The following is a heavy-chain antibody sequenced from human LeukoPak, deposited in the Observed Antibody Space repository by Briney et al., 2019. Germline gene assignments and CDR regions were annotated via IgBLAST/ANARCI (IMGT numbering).Heavy chain of an antibody. CDR1: GGSISSYY. CDR3: ARRPDYGDYWYFDL. D-gene: IGHD4-17*01. Sequence: PSETLSLTCTVSGGSISSYYWSWLRQPPGKGLEWIGYIYYSGSNNYNPSLKSRVTMSVDTSKNQFSLKLSSVTAADTAVYYCARRPDYGDYWYFDLWGRGTLVTVSS. CDR2: IYYSGSN. J-gene: IGHJ2*01. V-gene: IGHV4-59*08.